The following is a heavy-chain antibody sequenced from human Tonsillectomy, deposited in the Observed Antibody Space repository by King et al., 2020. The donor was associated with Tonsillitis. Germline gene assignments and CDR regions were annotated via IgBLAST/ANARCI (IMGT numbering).Heavy chain of an antibody. D-gene: IGHD1-26*01. V-gene: IGHV3-30*18. CDR2: ISYDGSNE. Sequence: VQLVESGGGVVQPGRSLRLSCAASGFIFSNFGMHWVRQAPGKGLEWVAVISYDGSNEYYADSVKGRLTISRDNSKNTLYVQMNSLRAEDTVVYYCAKEILIGRYDSFGGMDVWGQGTTVTVSS. CDR1: GFIFSNFG. CDR3: AKEILIGRYDSFGGMDV. J-gene: IGHJ6*02.